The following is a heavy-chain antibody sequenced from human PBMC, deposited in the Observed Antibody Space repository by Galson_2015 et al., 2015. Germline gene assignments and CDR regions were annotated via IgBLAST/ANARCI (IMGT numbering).Heavy chain of an antibody. CDR2: LYPGDSDT. D-gene: IGHD3-22*01. Sequence: KGLEWMGILYPGDSDTRYSPSFQGQVTISADKSISTAYLQWSSLKASDTAMYYCARPRTYYYDSSGYDLSVDYWGQGTLVTVPS. J-gene: IGHJ4*02. CDR3: ARPRTYYYDSSGYDLSVDY. V-gene: IGHV5-51*01.